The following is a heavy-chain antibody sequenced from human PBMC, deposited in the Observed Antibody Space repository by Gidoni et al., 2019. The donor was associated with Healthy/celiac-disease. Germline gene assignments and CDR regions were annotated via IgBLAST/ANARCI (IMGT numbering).Heavy chain of an antibody. CDR1: GFTFTSYA. CDR3: ARDLGGSGWYGRGDY. Sequence: QVQLVESGGGVVQPGRSLRLSCAASGFTFTSYAMHWVRQAPGKGLEWVAVISYDGSNKYYAGSVKGRFTISRDNSKNTLYLQMNSLRAEDTSVYYCARDLGGSGWYGRGDYWGQGTLVTVSS. J-gene: IGHJ4*02. CDR2: ISYDGSNK. V-gene: IGHV3-30-3*01. D-gene: IGHD6-19*01.